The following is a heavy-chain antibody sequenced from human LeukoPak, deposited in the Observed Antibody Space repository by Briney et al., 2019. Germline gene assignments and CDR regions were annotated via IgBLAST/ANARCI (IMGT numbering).Heavy chain of an antibody. Sequence: PSGTLTLTCTASGGSISSYYWSWIRQPPGKGLEWIGYIYYSGSTNYNPSLKSRGTISIDTSKNQFSLKLGSVTAPDTAVYYCARTGSTVTMLYPFDHWGQGTLVTVSS. CDR1: GGSISSYY. CDR3: ARTGSTVTMLYPFDH. CDR2: IYYSGST. J-gene: IGHJ4*02. V-gene: IGHV4-59*01. D-gene: IGHD4-17*01.